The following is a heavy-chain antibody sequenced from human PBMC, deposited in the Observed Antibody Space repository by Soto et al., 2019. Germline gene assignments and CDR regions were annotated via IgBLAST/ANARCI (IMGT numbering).Heavy chain of an antibody. CDR3: ARLMGTAFDL. CDR2: ARNKVHSYTT. J-gene: IGHJ4*02. Sequence: PGGSLRLSCAASGFTFSDHYMDWVRQAPGKGLGGVGRARNKVHSYTTAYAASVKGRFTISRDDSKNSLYLQMNSLKAEDTAVYFCARLMGTAFDLWGQGTLVTVSS. V-gene: IGHV3-72*01. CDR1: GFTFSDHY. D-gene: IGHD2-8*01.